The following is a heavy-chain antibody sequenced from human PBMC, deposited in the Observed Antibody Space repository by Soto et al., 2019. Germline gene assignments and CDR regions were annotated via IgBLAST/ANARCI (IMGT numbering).Heavy chain of an antibody. Sequence: PGGSLRLSCEASGFTFSSYGMHWVRQAPGKGLEWVAVISYDGSNKYYADSVKGRFTISRDNSKNTLYLQMNSLRAEDTAVYYCAKELGGGNQQLYYYYYGMDVWGQGTTVTVSS. V-gene: IGHV3-30*18. CDR1: GFTFSSYG. CDR2: ISYDGSNK. CDR3: AKELGGGNQQLYYYYYGMDV. D-gene: IGHD2-15*01. J-gene: IGHJ6*02.